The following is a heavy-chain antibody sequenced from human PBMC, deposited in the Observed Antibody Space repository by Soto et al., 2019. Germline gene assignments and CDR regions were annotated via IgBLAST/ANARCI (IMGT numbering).Heavy chain of an antibody. V-gene: IGHV3-23*01. Sequence: EVQLLESGGGLVQPGGSLRLSCAASGFTFSNYAMTWVRQAPGKGLEWVSTISDNGGSTYYADSVKGRFTISRDNSKKTLYLQMNSLRAEDTAVYYCAKGLVPAAKTSVNDYWGQGTLVTVSS. D-gene: IGHD2-2*01. CDR2: ISDNGGST. J-gene: IGHJ4*02. CDR1: GFTFSNYA. CDR3: AKGLVPAAKTSVNDY.